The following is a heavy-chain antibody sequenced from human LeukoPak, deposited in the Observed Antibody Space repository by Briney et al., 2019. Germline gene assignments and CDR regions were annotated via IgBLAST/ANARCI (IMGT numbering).Heavy chain of an antibody. J-gene: IGHJ4*02. CDR3: ARISDTVTTPFDY. V-gene: IGHV3-7*01. CDR1: GITLSYYW. D-gene: IGHD4-17*01. Sequence: GGSLRLSCEASGITLSYYWMSWVRQTPGKGLEWVASIHQDGYVKHYVDSVKGRFTVSRDNAKNSLYLQMSSLRAEDTAVYYCARISDTVTTPFDYWGQGTLVTVSS. CDR2: IHQDGYVK.